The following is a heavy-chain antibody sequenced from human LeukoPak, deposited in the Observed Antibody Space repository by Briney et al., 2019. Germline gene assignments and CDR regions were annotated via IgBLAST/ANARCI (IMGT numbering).Heavy chain of an antibody. CDR1: GCTSSTYY. D-gene: IGHD6-13*01. CDR3: ASGFSSTPYFDY. V-gene: IGHV3-21*01. CDR2: ITGSSSYI. Sequence: PGGSLRHSCAASGCTSSTYYMNWVRQAPGKGLEWVSFITGSSSYIYYTDSVKGRFTISRDNAKNSLFLQMYSLRDEDTAVYYCASGFSSTPYFDYWGQGTLVTVSS. J-gene: IGHJ4*02.